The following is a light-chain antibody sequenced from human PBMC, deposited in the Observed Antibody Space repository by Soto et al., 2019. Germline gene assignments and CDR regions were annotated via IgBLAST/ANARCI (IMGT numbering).Light chain of an antibody. CDR2: KAS. CDR3: QQYKSYWT. V-gene: IGKV1-5*03. CDR1: QSISSW. Sequence: DIQMTQSPSTLSASVGDRVTITCRASQSISSWLAWYQQKPGKAPKLLIYKASSLESGVPSRFSGSGSGTEFTLTISSLQPEDFATYSCQQYKSYWTFGQGTKVEIK. J-gene: IGKJ1*01.